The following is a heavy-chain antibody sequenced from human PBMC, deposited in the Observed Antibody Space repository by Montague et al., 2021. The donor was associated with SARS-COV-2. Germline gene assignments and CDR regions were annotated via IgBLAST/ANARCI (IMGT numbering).Heavy chain of an antibody. D-gene: IGHD6-19*01. CDR2: IYYSGST. CDR3: ASGIGVGGGTYYYYGMDV. V-gene: IGHV4-30-4*08. J-gene: IGHJ6*02. Sequence: TLSLTCTVSGGSFSSGDYYLSWLRQPPGKGLEWIGYIYYSGSTYYNPSLKSRVTISIDTSKNQFSLNLSTVTAADTAVYYCASGIGVGGGTYYYYGMDVWGQGTTVTVSS. CDR1: GGSFSSGDYY.